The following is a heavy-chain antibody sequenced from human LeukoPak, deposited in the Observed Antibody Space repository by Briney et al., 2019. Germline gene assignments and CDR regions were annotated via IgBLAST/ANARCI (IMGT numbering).Heavy chain of an antibody. Sequence: SETLSLTCTVSGGSISSYYWSWIRQPPGKGLEWIGYIYYSGSTNYNPSLKSRVTISVDTSKNQFSLKLSSVTAADTAVYYCARSNGSGSYYFDYWGRGTLVTVSS. J-gene: IGHJ4*02. V-gene: IGHV4-59*01. CDR2: IYYSGST. D-gene: IGHD3-10*01. CDR1: GGSISSYY. CDR3: ARSNGSGSYYFDY.